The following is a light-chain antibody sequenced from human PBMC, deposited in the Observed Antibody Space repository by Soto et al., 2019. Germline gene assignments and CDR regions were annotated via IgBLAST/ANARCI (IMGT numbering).Light chain of an antibody. J-gene: IGKJ3*01. V-gene: IGKV3-15*01. Sequence: EILMTQSPATLSVSPGERATLSCRASQSVSHNLAWYQQKPGQAPRLLFYGASTRATGIPARFSGSGSGTDFTLTISRLEPEDFAVYYCQQYGSSPPRFTFGPGTKVDIK. CDR1: QSVSHN. CDR2: GAS. CDR3: QQYGSSPPRFT.